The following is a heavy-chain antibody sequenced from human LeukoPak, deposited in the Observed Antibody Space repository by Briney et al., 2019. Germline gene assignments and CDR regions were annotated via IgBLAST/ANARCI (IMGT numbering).Heavy chain of an antibody. CDR2: ISRTSESI. J-gene: IGHJ5*02. CDR3: ARGATDTTRWFDP. D-gene: IGHD1-7*01. V-gene: IGHV3-21*01. Sequence: GRSLRLSCAASGFTFNTYSMSWVRHAPENGLEWVASISRTSESIFYADSLKGRFTISRDNAKNSLYLQMNGLRAEDTAAYYCARGATDTTRWFDPWGQGTLVTVSS. CDR1: GFTFNTYS.